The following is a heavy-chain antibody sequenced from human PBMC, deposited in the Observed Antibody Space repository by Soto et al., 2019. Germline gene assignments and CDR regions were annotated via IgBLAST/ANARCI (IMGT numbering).Heavy chain of an antibody. D-gene: IGHD2-15*01. J-gene: IGHJ6*02. Sequence: QVQLVESGGGVVQPGRSLRLSYAASGFTFSSYAMHWVRQAPGKGLEWVAVISYDGSNKYYADSVKGRFTISRDNSKNTLYLQMNSLRAEDTAVYYCARPSPCSGGSCYTSSYYYYGMDVWGQGTTVTVSS. CDR1: GFTFSSYA. V-gene: IGHV3-30-3*01. CDR2: ISYDGSNK. CDR3: ARPSPCSGGSCYTSSYYYYGMDV.